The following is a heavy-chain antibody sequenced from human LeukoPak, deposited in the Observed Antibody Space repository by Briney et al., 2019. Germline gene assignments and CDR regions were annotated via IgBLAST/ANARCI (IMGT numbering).Heavy chain of an antibody. CDR1: GFTFSSYW. CDR3: AREFRKPSTGD. CDR2: IKSDGSST. Sequence: GGSLRLSCAASGFTFSSYWMHWVRQAPGKGLVWVSRIKSDGSSTTYADSVKGRFTISRDNAKNTLYLQMNSLRAEDTAVYFCAREFRKPSTGDWGQGTLVTVSS. V-gene: IGHV3-74*01. D-gene: IGHD1-14*01. J-gene: IGHJ4*02.